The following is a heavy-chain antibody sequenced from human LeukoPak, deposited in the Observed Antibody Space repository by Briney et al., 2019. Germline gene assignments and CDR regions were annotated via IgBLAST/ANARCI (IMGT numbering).Heavy chain of an antibody. CDR2: INNDGSDK. Sequence: GGSLRLSCVASGFTFSSYWMHWVRQVPGKGLVWVSHINNDGSDKTYADSVKGRFSISRDNAKSTLFLQMNSLQAEDTAIYYCVRSGSGFDYWGQGTLVTVSS. CDR3: VRSGSGFDY. CDR1: GFTFSSYW. J-gene: IGHJ4*02. V-gene: IGHV3-74*01. D-gene: IGHD1-1*01.